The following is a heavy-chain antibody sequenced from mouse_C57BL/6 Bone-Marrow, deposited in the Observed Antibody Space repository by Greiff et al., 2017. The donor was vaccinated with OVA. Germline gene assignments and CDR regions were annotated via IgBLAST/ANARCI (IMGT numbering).Heavy chain of an antibody. Sequence: VQLQESGPELVKPGASVKLSCKASGYTFTSYDINWVKQRPGQGLEWIGWIYPRDGSTKYNEKFKGKATLTVDTSSSTAYMELHSLTSEDSAVYFCARLNYYGSSYEFAYWGQGTLVTVSA. V-gene: IGHV1-85*01. CDR3: ARLNYYGSSYEFAY. J-gene: IGHJ3*01. CDR2: IYPRDGST. D-gene: IGHD1-1*01. CDR1: GYTFTSYD.